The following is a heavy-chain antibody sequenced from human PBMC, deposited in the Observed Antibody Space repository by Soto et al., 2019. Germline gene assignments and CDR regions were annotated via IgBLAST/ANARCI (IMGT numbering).Heavy chain of an antibody. CDR2: ISAYNGNT. CDR3: ARASYYYGSGSYYNPPFDY. D-gene: IGHD3-10*01. Sequence: QVQLVQSGAGVKKPGASVKVSCKASGYTFTSYGISWVRQAPGQGLEWMGWISAYNGNTNYAQKLQGRVTMTTDTSTSTAYMELRSLRSDVTAVYYCARASYYYGSGSYYNPPFDYWGQGTLVTVSS. J-gene: IGHJ4*02. CDR1: GYTFTSYG. V-gene: IGHV1-18*01.